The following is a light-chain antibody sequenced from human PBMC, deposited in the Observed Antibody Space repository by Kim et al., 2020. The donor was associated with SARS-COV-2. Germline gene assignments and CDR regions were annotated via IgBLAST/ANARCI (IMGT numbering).Light chain of an antibody. J-gene: IGKJ4*01. CDR1: RGISND. CDR3: QQYNSYPFT. V-gene: IGKV1-16*02. Sequence: ESVGDRLTVTWRASRGISNDLAWFQQKPGKAPKSLIYGAFRLQSGVPSKFSGSGSGTDFTLTISSLQSEDFAVYYCQQYNSYPFTFGGGTKVDIK. CDR2: GAF.